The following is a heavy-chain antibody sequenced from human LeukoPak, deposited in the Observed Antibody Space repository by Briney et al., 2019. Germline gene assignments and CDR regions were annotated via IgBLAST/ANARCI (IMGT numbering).Heavy chain of an antibody. CDR2: INPNSGGT. CDR1: GYTFTGYY. V-gene: IGHV1-2*06. D-gene: IGHD4-17*01. J-gene: IGHJ6*03. CDR3: ARERTDYDYYYYYYMDV. Sequence: ASVKASCKASGYTFTGYYMHWVRQAPGQGLEWMGRINPNSGGTNYAQKFQGRVTMTRDTSISTAYMELSRLRSDDTAVYYCARERTDYDYYYYYYMDVWGKGTTVTVSS.